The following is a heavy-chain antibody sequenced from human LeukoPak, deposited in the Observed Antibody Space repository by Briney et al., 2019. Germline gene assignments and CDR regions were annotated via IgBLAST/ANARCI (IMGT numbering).Heavy chain of an antibody. J-gene: IGHJ6*03. Sequence: GGSLRLSCAASGFTFSSYAMHWVRLAPGKELEWVAVISYDGSNKYYADSVKGRFTISRDNSKNTLYLQMNSLRAEDTAVYYCARDFPLGGYYDYYYYYMDVWGKGTTVTVSS. D-gene: IGHD3-22*01. CDR2: ISYDGSNK. CDR3: ARDFPLGGYYDYYYYYMDV. V-gene: IGHV3-30-3*01. CDR1: GFTFSSYA.